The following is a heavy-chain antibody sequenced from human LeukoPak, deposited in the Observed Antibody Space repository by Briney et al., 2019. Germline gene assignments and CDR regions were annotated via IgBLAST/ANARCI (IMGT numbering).Heavy chain of an antibody. Sequence: GRSLRLSCAGSGFTFSSYGMHWVRQAPGKGLEWVAVISYDGTNRYYTDSVKGRFTISRDNSKNILFLQMNSLRAEDTAVYYCAKDWLTLDYWGQGTLVTVSS. CDR3: AKDWLTLDY. D-gene: IGHD3-16*01. CDR2: ISYDGTNR. CDR1: GFTFSSYG. J-gene: IGHJ4*02. V-gene: IGHV3-30*18.